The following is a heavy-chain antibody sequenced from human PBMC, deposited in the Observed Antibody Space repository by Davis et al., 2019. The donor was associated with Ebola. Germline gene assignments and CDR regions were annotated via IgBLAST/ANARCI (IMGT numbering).Heavy chain of an antibody. D-gene: IGHD2-2*01. CDR3: ARVMPHYYYGMDV. CDR2: INPNSGGT. J-gene: IGHJ6*02. CDR1: RYIFTSND. Sequence: ASVTVSCKASRYIFTSNDINWVRQATGQGLEWMGWINPNSGGTNYAQKFQGWVTMTRDTSISTAYMELSRLRSDDTAVYYCARVMPHYYYGMDVWGQGTTVTVSS. V-gene: IGHV1-2*04.